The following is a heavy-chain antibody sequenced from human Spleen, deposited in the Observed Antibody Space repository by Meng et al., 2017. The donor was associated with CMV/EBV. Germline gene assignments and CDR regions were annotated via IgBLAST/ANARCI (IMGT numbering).Heavy chain of an antibody. D-gene: IGHD1/OR15-1a*01. V-gene: IGHV4-39*07. CDR2: IYYNGNT. Sequence: TCTCAGGSMGRGTYHWAWIRQPPGKGLEWIGSIYYNGNTFYNPSLKSRVTISGDTSRNQFSLKVNSLTAADTAVYYCALTTVNWFDPWGHGTLVTVSS. CDR3: ALTTVNWFDP. J-gene: IGHJ5*02. CDR1: GGSMGRGTYH.